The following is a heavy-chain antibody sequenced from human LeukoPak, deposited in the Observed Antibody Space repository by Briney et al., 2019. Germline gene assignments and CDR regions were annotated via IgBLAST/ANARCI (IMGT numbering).Heavy chain of an antibody. J-gene: IGHJ4*02. CDR1: GGSTSSYY. Sequence: SETLSLTCTVSGGSTSSYYWSWIRQPPGKGLEWIGYIYYSGSTNYNPSLKSRVTISVDTSKNQFSLKLSSVAAADTAVYYCARVAPDCSSTSCYYDYWGQGTLVTVSS. CDR3: ARVAPDCSSTSCYYDY. D-gene: IGHD2-2*01. V-gene: IGHV4-59*01. CDR2: IYYSGST.